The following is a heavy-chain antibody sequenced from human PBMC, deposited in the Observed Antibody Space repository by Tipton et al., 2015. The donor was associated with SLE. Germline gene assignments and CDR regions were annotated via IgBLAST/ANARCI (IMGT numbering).Heavy chain of an antibody. V-gene: IGHV3-33*01. CDR2: IWYDGSNK. J-gene: IGHJ4*02. CDR1: GFTFSSYG. CDR3: ARRVPRGYYFDY. D-gene: IGHD3-16*01. Sequence: QLVQSGGGVVQPGRSLRLSCAASGFTFSSYGMHWVRQAPGKGLEWVAVIWYDGSNKYYADSVKGRFTISRDNSKNTLYLQMNSLRAEDTAVYYCARRVPRGYYFDYWGQGTLVTVSS.